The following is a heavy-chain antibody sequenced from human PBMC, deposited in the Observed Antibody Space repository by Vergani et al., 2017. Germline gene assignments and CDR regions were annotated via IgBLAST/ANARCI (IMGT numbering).Heavy chain of an antibody. J-gene: IGHJ6*02. D-gene: IGHD3-10*01. CDR3: ARDIMVRGVISYYYYYGMDV. CDR1: GYTFTSYY. V-gene: IGHV1-46*01. Sequence: QVQLVQSGAEVKKPGASVKVSCKASGYTFTSYYMHWVRQAPGQGLEWMGIINPSGGSTSYAQKFQGRVTMTRDTSTSTVYMELSSLRSEDTAGYYCARDIMVRGVISYYYYYGMDVWGQGTTVTVSS. CDR2: INPSGGST.